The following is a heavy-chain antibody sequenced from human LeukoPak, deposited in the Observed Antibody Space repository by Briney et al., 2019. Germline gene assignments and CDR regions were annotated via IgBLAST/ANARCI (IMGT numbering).Heavy chain of an antibody. CDR1: GGSITSYY. V-gene: IGHV4-59*01. J-gene: IGHJ6*03. Sequence: SETLSLTCTVSGGSITSYYWSWIRQPPGKGLEWIGYIYYSGSTNYNPSFKSRVTMSVDTSKNQFSLKLSSVTAADTAVYYCARASCSTTNCMSLSQYYYSYYYMDVWGKGTTVTVSS. D-gene: IGHD2-2*01. CDR3: ARASCSTTNCMSLSQYYYSYYYMDV. CDR2: IYYSGST.